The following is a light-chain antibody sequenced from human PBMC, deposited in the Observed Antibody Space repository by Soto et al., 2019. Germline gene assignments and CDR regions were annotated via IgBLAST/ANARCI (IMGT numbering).Light chain of an antibody. CDR2: ESS. CDR3: QQRSNWPPIT. CDR1: QNVANY. J-gene: IGKJ5*01. V-gene: IGKV3-11*01. Sequence: EMVLKQSPATLSLSPGERATVSCRVSQNVANYLDWYQQKPGQAPRLLIYESSNRATGIAARFSGSGSGTDFTLTISSLEPEDFAVYYCQQRSNWPPITFGQGTRLEI.